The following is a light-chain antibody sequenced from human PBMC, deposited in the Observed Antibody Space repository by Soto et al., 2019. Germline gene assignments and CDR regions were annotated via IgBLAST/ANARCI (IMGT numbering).Light chain of an antibody. Sequence: QSVLTQPPSVSGAPGQRVTISSTGGSSNIGAGYDVHWYQQLPGTAPKLLIYGNSNRPSGVPDRFSGSKSGTSASLAITGLQAEDEADYYCQSYDSSLSAVVFGGGTKLTVL. CDR2: GNS. CDR3: QSYDSSLSAVV. V-gene: IGLV1-40*01. J-gene: IGLJ2*01. CDR1: SSNIGAGYD.